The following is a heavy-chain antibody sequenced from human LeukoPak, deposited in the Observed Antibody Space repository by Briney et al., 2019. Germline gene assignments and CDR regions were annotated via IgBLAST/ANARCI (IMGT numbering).Heavy chain of an antibody. CDR1: GGSISNYY. V-gene: IGHV4-59*08. CDR3: ARNGQHLAYNFDY. CDR2: ISYSGST. J-gene: IGHJ4*02. Sequence: SETLSLTCTVSGGSISNYYWSWIRQPPGKGLEWIGYISYSGSTNYNPSLKSRVTISVDTSKNQFSLKLSSVTAADTAVYYCARNGQHLAYNFDYWGQGTLVTVSS. D-gene: IGHD6-13*01.